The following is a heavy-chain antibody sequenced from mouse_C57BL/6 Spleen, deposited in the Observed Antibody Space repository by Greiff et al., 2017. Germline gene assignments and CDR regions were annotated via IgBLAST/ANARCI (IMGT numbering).Heavy chain of an antibody. CDR2: FYPGSGSI. CDR3: ARHEVADYYGSSSYYFDY. J-gene: IGHJ2*01. Sequence: QVQLVESGAELVKPGASVKLSCKASGYTFTEYTIHWVKQRSGQGLEWIGWFYPGSGSIKYNEKFKDKATLTSDKSSSTVYMELSRLTSEVSAVYFCARHEVADYYGSSSYYFDYWGQGTTLTVSS. D-gene: IGHD1-1*01. V-gene: IGHV1-62-2*01. CDR1: GYTFTEYT.